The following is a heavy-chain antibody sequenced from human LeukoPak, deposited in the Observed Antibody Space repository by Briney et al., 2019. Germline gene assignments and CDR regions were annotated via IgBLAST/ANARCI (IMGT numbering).Heavy chain of an antibody. Sequence: GGSLRLSCAASGFTFSSYAMSWVRQAPGEGLEWVSAISGSGGSTYYADSVKGRFTISRDNSKNTLYLQMNSLRAEDTAVYYCAKSLGELSFADYWGQGTLVTVSS. CDR3: AKSLGELSFADY. J-gene: IGHJ4*02. V-gene: IGHV3-23*01. CDR2: ISGSGGST. D-gene: IGHD3-16*02. CDR1: GFTFSSYA.